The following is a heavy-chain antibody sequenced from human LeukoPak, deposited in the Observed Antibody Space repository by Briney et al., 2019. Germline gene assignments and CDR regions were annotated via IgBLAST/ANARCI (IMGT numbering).Heavy chain of an antibody. J-gene: IGHJ4*02. CDR3: ARLAAAGVNFVY. CDR1: GGSISSGSYY. D-gene: IGHD6-13*01. Sequence: SETLSLTCTVSGGSISSGSYYWSWIRQPAGKGLEWIGRIYTSGSTNYNPSLKSRVTISVDTSKNQFSLKLSSVTAADTAVYYCARLAAAGVNFVYWGQGTLVTVSS. CDR2: IYTSGST. V-gene: IGHV4-61*02.